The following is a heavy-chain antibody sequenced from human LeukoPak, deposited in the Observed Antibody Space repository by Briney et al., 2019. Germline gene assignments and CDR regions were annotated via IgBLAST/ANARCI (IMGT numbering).Heavy chain of an antibody. CDR1: GFTFSSYA. J-gene: IGHJ3*02. V-gene: IGHV3-30-3*01. Sequence: GGSLRLSCAASGFTFSSYAMHWVRQAPGKGLEWVAVISYDGSNKYYADSVKGRFTISRDNSKNTLYLQMNSLRAEDTAVYYCARTYCSSTSCLSGAFDIWGQGTMVTVSS. D-gene: IGHD2-2*01. CDR2: ISYDGSNK. CDR3: ARTYCSSTSCLSGAFDI.